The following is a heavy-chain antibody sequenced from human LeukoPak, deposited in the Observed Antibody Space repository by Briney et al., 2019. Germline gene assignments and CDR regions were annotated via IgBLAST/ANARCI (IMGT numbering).Heavy chain of an antibody. J-gene: IGHJ5*02. V-gene: IGHV3-23*01. D-gene: IGHD2-15*01. CDR3: AKARGFCSGGSCYNPFDP. CDR1: GFTFSSYG. CDR2: ISGSDGST. Sequence: GGSLRLSCAASGFTFSSYGMHWVRQAPGKGLEWVSGISGSDGSTYYADSVKGRFTISRDYSKNTLYVQINSLRAEDTAVYYCAKARGFCSGGSCYNPFDPWGQGTLVTVSS.